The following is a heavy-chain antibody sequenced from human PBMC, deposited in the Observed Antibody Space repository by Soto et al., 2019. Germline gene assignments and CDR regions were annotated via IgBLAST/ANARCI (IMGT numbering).Heavy chain of an antibody. CDR1: GFTFRNYA. CDR3: ATIMATSATGY. CDR2: LDNSGAVI. J-gene: IGHJ4*02. V-gene: IGHV3-23*05. D-gene: IGHD2-15*01. Sequence: GGSLRLSCAASGFTFRNYAMSWVRQAPGKGLDWVSSLDNSGAVIYYGDSVKGRFTVTRDNSKNTLFLQMSSVRAEDTAVYYCATIMATSATGYWGQGTQVTVSS.